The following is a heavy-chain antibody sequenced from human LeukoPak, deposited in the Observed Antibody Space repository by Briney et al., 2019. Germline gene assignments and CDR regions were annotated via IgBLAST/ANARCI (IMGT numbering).Heavy chain of an antibody. CDR1: GYTFTGYY. CDR2: INPNSGGT. Sequence: GGSVKVSCKASGYTFTGYYMHWVRQAPGQGLEWMGWINPNSGGTNYAQKFQGRVTMTRDTSISTAYMELSSLRSEDTAVYYCARVSSTGSSGYYYYYMDVWGKGTTVTISS. CDR3: ARVSSTGSSGYYYYYMDV. D-gene: IGHD3-10*01. V-gene: IGHV1-2*02. J-gene: IGHJ6*03.